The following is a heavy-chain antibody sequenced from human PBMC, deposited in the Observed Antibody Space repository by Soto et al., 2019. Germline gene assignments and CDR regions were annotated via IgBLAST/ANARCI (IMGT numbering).Heavy chain of an antibody. CDR3: ARDKDREQLGGTYYYTLDV. CDR2: INAGNGNT. Sequence: GASVKVSCKASGYTFTSYAMHWVRQAPGQRLEWMGWINAGNGNTKYSQKFQGRVTITRDTSASTAYMELSSLRSEDTAVYYCARDKDREQLGGTYYYTLDVWGQGTTVTVSS. J-gene: IGHJ6*02. CDR1: GYTFTSYA. D-gene: IGHD1-1*01. V-gene: IGHV1-3*01.